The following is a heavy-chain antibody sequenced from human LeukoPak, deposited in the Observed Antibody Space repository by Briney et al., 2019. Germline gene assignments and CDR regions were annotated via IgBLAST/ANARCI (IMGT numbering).Heavy chain of an antibody. V-gene: IGHV3-48*01. Sequence: GGSLRLSCAASGFTFSSYSMNWVRQAPGKGLEWVSYISSGSSTIFYADSVKGRFTISRDNAKNSLYLQVNSLRAEDTAVYYCARGRRVLVVGATRRGFDFWGQGTLVTVSS. CDR2: ISSGSSTI. J-gene: IGHJ4*02. D-gene: IGHD2-15*01. CDR3: ARGRRVLVVGATRRGFDF. CDR1: GFTFSSYS.